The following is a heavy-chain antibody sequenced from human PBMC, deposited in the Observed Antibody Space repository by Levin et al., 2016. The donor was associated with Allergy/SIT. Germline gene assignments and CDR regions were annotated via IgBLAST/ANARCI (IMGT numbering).Heavy chain of an antibody. J-gene: IGHJ4*02. CDR1: GGSLSGYT. D-gene: IGHD6-13*01. V-gene: IGHV4-34*01. CDR2: INHSGST. Sequence: SETLSLTCAVYGGSLSGYTWNWIRQPPGKGLEWIGEINHSGSTNYKSSLKSRVTISVDTSKNQFSLKFSSVTAADTAVYYCARGSTAAAGDYWGQGTLVTVSS. CDR3: ARGSTAAAGDY.